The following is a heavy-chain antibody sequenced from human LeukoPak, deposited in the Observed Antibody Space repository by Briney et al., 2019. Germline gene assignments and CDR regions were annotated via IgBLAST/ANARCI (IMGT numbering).Heavy chain of an antibody. CDR1: GGTLSSYA. J-gene: IGHJ6*03. V-gene: IGHV1-69*05. D-gene: IGHD4-17*01. CDR3: ARSGHDYGDYYYYYMDV. CDR2: IIPIFGTA. Sequence: ASVKVSCKASGGTLSSYAISGVRQAPGQELEWMGRIIPIFGTANYAQKFQGRVTINTDESPNTAPMVPSSLRSEDTAVYYCARSGHDYGDYYYYYMDVWGKGTTVTVSS.